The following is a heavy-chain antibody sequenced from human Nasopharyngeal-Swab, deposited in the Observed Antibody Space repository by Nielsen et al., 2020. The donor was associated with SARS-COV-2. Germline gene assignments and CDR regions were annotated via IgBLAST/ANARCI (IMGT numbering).Heavy chain of an antibody. CDR3: ASVEATDGPIYYFDY. J-gene: IGHJ4*02. V-gene: IGHV4-39*01. D-gene: IGHD3-3*01. Sequence: SEPLSLTCTVSGGSISSSSYYWGWIRQPPGKGLEWIGSIYYSGSTYYNPSLKSRVTISVDTSKNQFSLKLSSVTAADTAVYYCASVEATDGPIYYFDYWGQGTLVTVSS. CDR1: GGSISSSSYY. CDR2: IYYSGST.